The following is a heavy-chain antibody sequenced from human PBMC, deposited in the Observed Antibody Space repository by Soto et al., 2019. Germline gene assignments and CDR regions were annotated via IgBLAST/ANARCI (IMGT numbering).Heavy chain of an antibody. J-gene: IGHJ4*02. CDR2: IWYDGSNK. Sequence: RRLSCAASGFTFSSYGMHWVRQAPGKGLEWVAVIWYDGSNKYYADSVKGRFTISRDNSKNTLYLQMNSLRAEDTAVYYCARAEESSGSYRVGYYFDYWGQGTLVTVSS. CDR1: GFTFSSYG. V-gene: IGHV3-33*01. CDR3: ARAEESSGSYRVGYYFDY. D-gene: IGHD1-26*01.